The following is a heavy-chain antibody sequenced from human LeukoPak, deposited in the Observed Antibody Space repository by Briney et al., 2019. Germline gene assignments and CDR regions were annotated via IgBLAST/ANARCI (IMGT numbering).Heavy chain of an antibody. D-gene: IGHD2-21*01. V-gene: IGHV4-39*01. CDR2: MYYSGST. CDR1: GGSVSSSSHC. J-gene: IGHJ5*02. CDR3: ARHIVVVSTPADWFDP. Sequence: SETLSLTCTVSGGSVSSSSHCCGWIRQPPWRGLEWIRRMYYSGSTYYNPSLKSRVTISVGTSKNQFSLKLSSESAADTAVYHCARHIVVVSTPADWFDPWGQGTLVTVSS.